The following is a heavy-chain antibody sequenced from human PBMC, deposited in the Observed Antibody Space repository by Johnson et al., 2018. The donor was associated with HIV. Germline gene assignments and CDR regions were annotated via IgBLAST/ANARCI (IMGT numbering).Heavy chain of an antibody. V-gene: IGHV3-30*14. CDR3: ARRGLGINYAFDI. J-gene: IGHJ3*02. D-gene: IGHD1-14*01. CDR2: ISYDGSNK. Sequence: QVQLVESGGGVVQRGGSLRFSCAASGFTFSNYAMHWVRQAPGKGLEWVAVISYDGSNKYYGESVKGRFTISRDNSKNTLYLQMNSLRAEDTAVYYCARRGLGINYAFDIWGQGTMVTVSS. CDR1: GFTFSNYA.